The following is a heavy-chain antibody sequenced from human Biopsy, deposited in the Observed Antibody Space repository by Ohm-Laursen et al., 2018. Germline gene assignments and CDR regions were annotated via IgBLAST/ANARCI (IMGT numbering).Heavy chain of an antibody. D-gene: IGHD3-9*01. CDR2: INPTGGTT. CDR1: GYSFTKYY. V-gene: IGHV1-46*01. Sequence: EASVKVSYKASGYSFTKYYINWVRQAPGQGLEWMGIINPTGGTTSYAEKFQGRVTLTRDTSTGTVYLELNSLIYEDTALYYCARDETGSSVFGPYYYGMDVWGQGTTVTVSS. J-gene: IGHJ6*02. CDR3: ARDETGSSVFGPYYYGMDV.